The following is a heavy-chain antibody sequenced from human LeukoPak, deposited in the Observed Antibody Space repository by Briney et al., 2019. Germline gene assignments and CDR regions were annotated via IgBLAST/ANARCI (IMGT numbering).Heavy chain of an antibody. CDR1: GYDFTSYY. Sequence: GTSVKVSCKASGYDFTSYYMHWLRQAPGQGLEWMPIISPSSGSTSFAQKFQGRLSMTRDTSTSTVYMELRSLRSEDMAVYYCARGSSTAVVILNPYYFDSWGQGTLVTVSS. J-gene: IGHJ4*02. CDR3: ARGSSTAVVILNPYYFDS. D-gene: IGHD3-22*01. V-gene: IGHV1-46*01. CDR2: ISPSSGST.